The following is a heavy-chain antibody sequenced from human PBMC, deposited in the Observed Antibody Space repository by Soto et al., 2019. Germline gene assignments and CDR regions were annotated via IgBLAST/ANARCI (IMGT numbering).Heavy chain of an antibody. CDR1: GASFPVSY. CDR2: INQSGST. V-gene: IGHV4-34*01. Sequence: SDPQSLTCVVYGASFPVSYLTWIGQPPGKGLEWIGEINQSGSTNYNPYLKRRVTISVDTSKTQFSLKLSSVTDEDTAVYYCARMSIAACSGYYYGMDAWGQGTTVTVSS. D-gene: IGHD6-6*01. J-gene: IGHJ6*02. CDR3: ARMSIAACSGYYYGMDA.